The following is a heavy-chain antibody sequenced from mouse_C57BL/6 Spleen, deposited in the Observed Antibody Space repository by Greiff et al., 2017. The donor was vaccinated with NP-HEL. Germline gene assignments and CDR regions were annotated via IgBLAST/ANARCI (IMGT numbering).Heavy chain of an antibody. CDR3: ARPLGDAMDY. Sequence: EVKVEESGGGLVQPGGSLKLSCAASGFTFSDYYMYWVRQTPEKRLEWVAYISNGGGSTYYPDTVKGRFTISRDNAKNTLYLQMSRLKSEDTAMYYCARPLGDAMDYWGQGTSVTVSS. CDR2: ISNGGGST. D-gene: IGHD3-3*01. J-gene: IGHJ4*01. CDR1: GFTFSDYY. V-gene: IGHV5-12*01.